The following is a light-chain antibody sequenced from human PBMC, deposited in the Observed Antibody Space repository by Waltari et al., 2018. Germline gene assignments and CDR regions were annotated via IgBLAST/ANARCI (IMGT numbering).Light chain of an antibody. V-gene: IGKV3-15*01. CDR3: QVRTNWLWT. CDR2: NAS. J-gene: IGKJ1*01. CDR1: QNLTHN. Sequence: EVVVTQSPATLSLSPGERVSLSCRASQNLTHNFAWFQQRPGQAPRLLMYNASTRATDMPARFSGSGSGTEFTLTINSLQPEDLAIYYCQVRTNWLWTFGQGTKV.